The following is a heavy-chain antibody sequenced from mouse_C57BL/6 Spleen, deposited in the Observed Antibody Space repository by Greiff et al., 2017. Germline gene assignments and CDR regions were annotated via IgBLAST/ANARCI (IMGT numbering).Heavy chain of an antibody. J-gene: IGHJ1*03. CDR1: GYTFTSYG. D-gene: IGHD2-1*01. V-gene: IGHV1-81*01. CDR2: IYPRSGNT. Sequence: QVQLQQSGAELARPGASVKLSCKASGYTFTSYGISWVKQRPGQGLEWIGEIYPRSGNTYYNEKFKGKATLTADKSSSTAYMELRSLTSEDSAVYFCARGKYFDVWGTGTTVTVSS. CDR3: ARGKYFDV.